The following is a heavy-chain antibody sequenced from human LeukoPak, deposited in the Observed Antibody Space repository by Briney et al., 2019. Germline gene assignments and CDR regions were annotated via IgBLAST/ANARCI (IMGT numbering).Heavy chain of an antibody. D-gene: IGHD3-22*01. CDR2: ISSSGSNI. Sequence: QPGGSLRLSCAASGFTFSSYEMNWVRQAPGKGLGWVSYISSSGSNIYYADSVKGRFTISRDNLKNSLDLQMNSLRAEDTAVYYCARATYDSSGYPPDYWGQGTLVTVSS. CDR3: ARATYDSSGYPPDY. CDR1: GFTFSSYE. J-gene: IGHJ4*02. V-gene: IGHV3-48*03.